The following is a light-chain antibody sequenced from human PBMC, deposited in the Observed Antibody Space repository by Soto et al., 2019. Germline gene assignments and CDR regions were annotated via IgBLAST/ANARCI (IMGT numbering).Light chain of an antibody. CDR3: QQYGSSLLT. CDR1: QSFSSNY. CDR2: GAS. J-gene: IGKJ4*01. V-gene: IGKV3-20*01. Sequence: VVLTQSPGTLSLSPGDRATLSCRASQSFSSNYLAWYQQKPGQATRLLIYGASTRATGLPARFSGSGSGTDFTLTISRLESEDFAVYYCQQYGSSLLTFGGGTKVEIK.